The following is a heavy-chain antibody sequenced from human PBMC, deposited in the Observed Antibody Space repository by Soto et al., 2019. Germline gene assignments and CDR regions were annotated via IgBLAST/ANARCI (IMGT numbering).Heavy chain of an antibody. CDR1: GYTFTDYY. Sequence: QVQRVQSGAEVKKPGASVKVSCKASGYTFTDYYIHWVRHAAGQGLEWMGMIDTIDGSTNYAQRFHGTVTMTRDTSTTTVNMEMSRLTSEDTAMYYCARAMVSASGGSFRPHGQSYGNEYWGQGTLVTVSS. D-gene: IGHD3-16*01. J-gene: IGHJ4*02. CDR3: ARAMVSASGGSFRPHGQSYGNEY. V-gene: IGHV1-46*01. CDR2: IDTIDGST.